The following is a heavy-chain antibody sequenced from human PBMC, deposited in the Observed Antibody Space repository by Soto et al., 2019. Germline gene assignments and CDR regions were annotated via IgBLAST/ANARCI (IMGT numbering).Heavy chain of an antibody. CDR2: TSYDGSNK. D-gene: IGHD2-8*01. Sequence: GGSLRLCCAGSGFTFSSFAMSWVHQAPGKGLEWVAATSYDGSNKYYADSVKGRFIISRDNSKNTLDLLLNTLRAEDTAVYYCAGVYYGGNSVNNYWGQGTPVTVSS. CDR3: AGVYYGGNSVNNY. CDR1: GFTFSSFA. J-gene: IGHJ4*02. V-gene: IGHV3-30-3*01.